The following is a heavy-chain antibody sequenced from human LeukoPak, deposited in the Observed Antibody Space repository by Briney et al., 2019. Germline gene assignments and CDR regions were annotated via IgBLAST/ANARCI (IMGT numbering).Heavy chain of an antibody. V-gene: IGHV3-7*02. CDR2: IKPDGSEI. CDR1: GFTFSDYW. Sequence: GGSLRLSCAASGFTFSDYWMDWVRQAPGKGLEWVANIKPDGSEIYYVDAVKGRFTISRDNAKNSPYLQMNSLRAEDTAVYYCARGGGLTTVTTSSYYYYYGMDVWGQGTTVTVSS. J-gene: IGHJ6*02. CDR3: ARGGGLTTVTTSSYYYYYGMDV. D-gene: IGHD4-17*01.